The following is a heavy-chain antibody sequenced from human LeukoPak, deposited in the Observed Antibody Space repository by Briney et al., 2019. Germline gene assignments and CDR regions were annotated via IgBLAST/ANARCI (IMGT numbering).Heavy chain of an antibody. D-gene: IGHD3-16*01. CDR2: ISYDGSKT. V-gene: IGHV3-30*03. CDR3: ASLMALGYYYGMDV. Sequence: RPGGSLRLSCAVSGFTLSRYGMHWVRQAPGKGLEWVAVISYDGSKTNYVDSVKGRLTISRNNSKNTLYLQMTGLRPEDTAVYYCASLMALGYYYGMDVWGQGTTVTVS. CDR1: GFTLSRYG. J-gene: IGHJ6*02.